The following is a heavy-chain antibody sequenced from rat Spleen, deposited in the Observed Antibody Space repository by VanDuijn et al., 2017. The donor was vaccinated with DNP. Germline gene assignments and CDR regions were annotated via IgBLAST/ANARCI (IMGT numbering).Heavy chain of an antibody. Sequence: EVQVLESGGGLVQPGNSLKLSCATSGFTFSTAWMYWYRQFPEKRLEWVARIKAKSNNYETDYTESVKGRFTISRDDSKSSIYLQMNNLKEEDTAIYYCAPSPGDWFAYWGRGTLVTVSS. CDR2: IKAKSNNYET. CDR1: GFTFSTAW. V-gene: IGHV6-6*01. J-gene: IGHJ3*01. D-gene: IGHD3-1*01. CDR3: APSPGDWFAY.